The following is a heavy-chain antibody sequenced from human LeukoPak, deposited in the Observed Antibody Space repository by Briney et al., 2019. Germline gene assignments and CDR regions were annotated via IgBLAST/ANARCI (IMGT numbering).Heavy chain of an antibody. D-gene: IGHD6-13*01. V-gene: IGHV3-66*01. Sequence: QSGGSLRLSRAASGFTVSSNYMSWVRQAPGKGLEWVSVIYSGGSTYYADSVKGRFTISRDNSKNTLYLQMNSLRAEDTAVYYCARDKKQQLVWDYWGQGTLVTVSS. CDR3: ARDKKQQLVWDY. CDR2: IYSGGST. CDR1: GFTVSSNY. J-gene: IGHJ4*02.